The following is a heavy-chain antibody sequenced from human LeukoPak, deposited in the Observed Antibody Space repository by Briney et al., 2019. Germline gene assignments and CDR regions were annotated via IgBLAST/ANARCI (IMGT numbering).Heavy chain of an antibody. CDR3: AKGPPSLGCSSASCYSPDFDY. V-gene: IGHV3-23*01. Sequence: GGSLRLSCAASGFTFSSYAMNWVRQAPGKGLEWVSSISGSVGSTYYADSLKGRFTISRDNSKNTLYLRMNSLRAEDTAVYYCAKGPPSLGCSSASCYSPDFDYWGQGTLVTVSS. CDR2: ISGSVGST. J-gene: IGHJ4*02. CDR1: GFTFSSYA. D-gene: IGHD2-2*01.